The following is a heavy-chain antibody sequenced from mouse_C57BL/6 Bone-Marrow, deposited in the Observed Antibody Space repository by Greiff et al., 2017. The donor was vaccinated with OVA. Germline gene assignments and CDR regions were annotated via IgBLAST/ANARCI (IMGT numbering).Heavy chain of an antibody. Sequence: EVQLVESGGGLVQPKGSLKLSCAASGFSFNTYAMNWVRQAPGKGLEWVARIRSKSNNYATYYADSVKDRFTISRDDSESMLYLQMNNLKTEDTAMYYCVRLTWSGSYFDYWGQGTTLTVSS. CDR2: IRSKSNNYAT. V-gene: IGHV10-1*01. J-gene: IGHJ2*01. CDR3: VRLTWSGSYFDY. CDR1: GFSFNTYA. D-gene: IGHD3-2*02.